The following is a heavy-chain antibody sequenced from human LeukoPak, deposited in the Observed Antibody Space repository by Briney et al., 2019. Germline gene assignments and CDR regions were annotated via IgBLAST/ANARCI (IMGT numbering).Heavy chain of an antibody. CDR2: IYYSGTT. J-gene: IGHJ3*02. CDR1: GDSINSSTYY. CDR3: ARGAVAAFDI. Sequence: SETLSLTCTVSGDSINSSTYYWAWVRQPPGKGLEWIASIYYSGTTYYNPSLKSRVTISVDKSKNQFSLKLSSVTAADTAVYYCARGAVAAFDIWGQGTMVTVSS. V-gene: IGHV4-39*07.